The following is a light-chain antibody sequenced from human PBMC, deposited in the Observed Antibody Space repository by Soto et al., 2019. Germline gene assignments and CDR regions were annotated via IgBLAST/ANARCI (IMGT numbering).Light chain of an antibody. CDR1: QTISSW. V-gene: IGKV1-5*01. J-gene: IGKJ5*01. Sequence: DVQITQSPSTLSASVGDRVTITCRASQTISSWLAWYQQKPGKAPTLLIYDASTLERGVPSRFSGTGSGTEFTLPIDSLQPDDFATYYCQQYHTSSITFGQGTRLEI. CDR3: QQYHTSSIT. CDR2: DAS.